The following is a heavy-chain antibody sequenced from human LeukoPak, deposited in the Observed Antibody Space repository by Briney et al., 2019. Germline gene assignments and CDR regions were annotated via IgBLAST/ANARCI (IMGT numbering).Heavy chain of an antibody. J-gene: IGHJ4*02. D-gene: IGHD2-15*01. CDR1: GYTFTGYY. CDR2: INPNSGGT. CDR3: ARDPVMVVAASPLVGPDY. Sequence: ASVKVSCKASGYTFTGYYMHWVRQAPGQGLEWMGWINPNSGGTNYAQKFQGRVTMTRDTSISTAHMELNRLRSDDTGVYYCARDPVMVVAASPLVGPDYWGQGTLVTVSS. V-gene: IGHV1-2*02.